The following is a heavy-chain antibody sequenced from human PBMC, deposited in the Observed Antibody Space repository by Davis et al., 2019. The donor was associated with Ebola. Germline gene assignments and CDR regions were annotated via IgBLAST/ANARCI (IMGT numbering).Heavy chain of an antibody. CDR3: ARHKGIVVVVAATPNWFDP. Sequence: GESLKISCAASGFTFSDYYMSWIRQAPGKGLEWVSYISSSGSTIYYADSVKGRFTISRDYSKNTLYLQMNSLRGEDTAVYYCARHKGIVVVVAATPNWFDPWGQGTLVTVSS. CDR1: GFTFSDYY. J-gene: IGHJ5*02. D-gene: IGHD2-15*01. CDR2: ISSSGSTI. V-gene: IGHV3-11*04.